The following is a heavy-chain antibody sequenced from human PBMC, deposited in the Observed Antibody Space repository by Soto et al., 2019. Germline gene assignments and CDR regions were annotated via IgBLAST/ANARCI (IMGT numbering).Heavy chain of an antibody. CDR2: IYYSGAT. V-gene: IGHV4-61*01. Sequence: PSETLSLTCSVSGDSVSSATYYWSWIRQPPGKELEWIGYIYYSGATNHNPSLTSRVSISLDMSKNQVSLRLASVTAADTAVYYCARLSPMGFAGGAYYYSMDVWGQGTTVTVSS. CDR1: GDSVSSATYY. J-gene: IGHJ6*02. CDR3: ARLSPMGFAGGAYYYSMDV. D-gene: IGHD3-10*01.